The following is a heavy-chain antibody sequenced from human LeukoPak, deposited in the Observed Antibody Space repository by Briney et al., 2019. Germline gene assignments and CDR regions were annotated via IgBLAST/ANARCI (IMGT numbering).Heavy chain of an antibody. J-gene: IGHJ4*02. CDR3: ARKMRDSGSYPD. D-gene: IGHD3-10*01. Sequence: SETLSLTCSVSGGSISSYYWSWIRQPPGKGLEWIGYIYYSGSTNYNPSLKSRVTMSVDTSKNQFSLKLRSVTAADTAVYYCARKMRDSGSYPDWGPGTLVTVSS. V-gene: IGHV4-59*01. CDR1: GGSISSYY. CDR2: IYYSGST.